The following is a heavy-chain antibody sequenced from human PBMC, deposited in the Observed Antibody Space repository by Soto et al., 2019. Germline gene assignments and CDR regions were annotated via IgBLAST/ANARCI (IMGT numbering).Heavy chain of an antibody. V-gene: IGHV4-4*07. J-gene: IGHJ6*02. CDR1: GGSISSYY. CDR3: ARDPRIAAAGNYYYYGMDV. CDR2: IYTSGST. D-gene: IGHD6-13*01. Sequence: SETLSLTCTVSGGSISSYYWSWIRQPAGKGLEWIGRIYTSGSTNYNPSLKSRVTMSVETSKNQFYLKLSSVTAADTAVYYCARDPRIAAAGNYYYYGMDVWGQGPTVT.